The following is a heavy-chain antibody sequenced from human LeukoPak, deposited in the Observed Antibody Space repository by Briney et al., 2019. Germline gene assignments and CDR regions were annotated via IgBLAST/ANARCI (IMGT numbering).Heavy chain of an antibody. CDR3: ARGSHDSSGYSSKAYSFDY. J-gene: IGHJ4*02. CDR2: INPSDETT. CDR1: GYTFTSYY. D-gene: IGHD3-22*01. Sequence: ASVKVSCKASGYTFTSYYMHWVRQAPGQGLEWMGVINPSDETTTYAQKFQGRVTMTRDTSTSTVYMELSSLTSEDTAVYYCARGSHDSSGYSSKAYSFDYWGQGTLVTVPS. V-gene: IGHV1-46*01.